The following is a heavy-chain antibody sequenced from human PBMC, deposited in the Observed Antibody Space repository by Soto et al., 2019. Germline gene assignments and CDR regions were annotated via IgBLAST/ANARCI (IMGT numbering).Heavy chain of an antibody. V-gene: IGHV5-10-1*01. Sequence: GESLKISCKGSGYSLTNIWIHWVRQMPGKGLEWMGRIDPGDSVTTYNPSFQGHVTMSAAKSITTAFLQWSSLRASDTVMYYCARQIYDSDTGPNFQYYFDSWGQGTPVTVSS. CDR2: IDPGDSVT. J-gene: IGHJ4*02. D-gene: IGHD3-22*01. CDR1: GYSLTNIW. CDR3: ARQIYDSDTGPNFQYYFDS.